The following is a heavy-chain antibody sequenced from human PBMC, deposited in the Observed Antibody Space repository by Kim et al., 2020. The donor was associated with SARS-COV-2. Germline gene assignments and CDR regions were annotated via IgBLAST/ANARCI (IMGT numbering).Heavy chain of an antibody. CDR3: AREVVVVITPSDYGMDV. V-gene: IGHV3-30*04. Sequence: GGSLRLSCAASGFTFSSYAMHWVRQAPGKGLEWVAVISYDGSNKYYADSVKGRFTISRDNSKNTLYLQMNSLRAEDTAVYYCAREVVVVITPSDYGMDVWGQGTTVTVSS. D-gene: IGHD3-22*01. J-gene: IGHJ6*02. CDR2: ISYDGSNK. CDR1: GFTFSSYA.